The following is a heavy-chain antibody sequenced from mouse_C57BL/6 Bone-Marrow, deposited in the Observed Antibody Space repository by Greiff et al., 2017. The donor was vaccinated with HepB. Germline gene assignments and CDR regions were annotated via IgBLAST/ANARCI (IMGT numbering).Heavy chain of an antibody. CDR3: ARDGAHGAWFAY. CDR1: GFTFSSYA. CDR2: ISDGGSYT. Sequence: EVQLVESGGGLVKPGGSLKLSCAASGFTFSSYAMSWVRQTPEKRLEWVATISDGGSYTYYPDNVKGRFTISRDNAKNNLYLQMSHLKSEDTAMYYCARDGAHGAWFAYWGQGTLVTVSA. D-gene: IGHD1-3*01. J-gene: IGHJ3*01. V-gene: IGHV5-4*01.